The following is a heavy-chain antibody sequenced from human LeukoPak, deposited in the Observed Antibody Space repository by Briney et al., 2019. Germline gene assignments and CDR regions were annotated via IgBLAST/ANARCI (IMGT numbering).Heavy chain of an antibody. V-gene: IGHV4-59*08. J-gene: IGHJ4*02. CDR3: ARWGGDYYDSSGYYS. CDR2: IYYSGST. D-gene: IGHD3-22*01. CDR1: GGSIRSYY. Sequence: SETLSLTCTVSGGSIRSYYWSWIRQPPGKGLEWIGYIYYSGSTNYNPSLKSRVTISVDTSKNQFSLKLSSVTAADTAVYYCARWGGDYYDSSGYYSWGQGTLVTVSS.